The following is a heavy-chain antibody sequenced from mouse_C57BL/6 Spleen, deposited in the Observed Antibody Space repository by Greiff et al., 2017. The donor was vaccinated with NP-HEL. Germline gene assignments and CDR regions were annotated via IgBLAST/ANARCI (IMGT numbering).Heavy chain of an antibody. V-gene: IGHV5-17*01. CDR1: GFTFSDYG. CDR2: ISSGSSTI. D-gene: IGHD2-4*01. J-gene: IGHJ3*01. CDR3: ARKETDYDEFAY. Sequence: EVHLVESGGGLVKPGGSLKLSCAASGFTFSDYGLHWVRQAPEKGLEWVAYISSGSSTIYYADTVKGRFTISSDNAKNTLFLQMTSLRSEDTAMYYCARKETDYDEFAYWGQGTLVTVSA.